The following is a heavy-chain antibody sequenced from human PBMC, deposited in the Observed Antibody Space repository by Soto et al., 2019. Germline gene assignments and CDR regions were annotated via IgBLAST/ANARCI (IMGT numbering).Heavy chain of an antibody. J-gene: IGHJ6*02. CDR1: GYTFTGSY. D-gene: IGHD6-13*01. V-gene: IGHV1-2*02. CDR3: ARAGIAAAGSGEYAMDV. CDR2: INPNNGGT. Sequence: GASVKVSCKGSGYTFTGSYVHWVRQAPGQGLEWIGWINPNNGGTKYAQNFQGRVTMTRDTSISTAYTELSRLKSEDTAVFYCARAGIAAAGSGEYAMDVWGHGTTVTVS.